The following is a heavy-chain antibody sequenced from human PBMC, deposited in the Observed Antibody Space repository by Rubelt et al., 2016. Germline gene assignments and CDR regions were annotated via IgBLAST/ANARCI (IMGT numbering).Heavy chain of an antibody. CDR1: EFIFSTYD. D-gene: IGHD3-3*01. Sequence: GGSLRLSCAASEFIFSTYDMHWVRQTTGARLEWVSSIGTAGDKNYADSVKGRVTLSRENAKNSLYLQMNTLRPGDTAVYYCAKEGRFLDSIGWLDPWGQGTLVSVSS. CDR3: AKEGRFLDSIGWLDP. V-gene: IGHV3-13*01. CDR2: IGTAGDK. J-gene: IGHJ5*02.